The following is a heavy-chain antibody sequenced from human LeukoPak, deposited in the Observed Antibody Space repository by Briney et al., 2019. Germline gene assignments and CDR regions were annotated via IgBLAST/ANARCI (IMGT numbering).Heavy chain of an antibody. CDR1: GGSISSYY. CDR3: ARGPSSSSWACDY. Sequence: SETLSLTCTVSGGSISSYYWSWIRQPPGKGLEWIGYIYYSGSTNYNPSLKSRVTISVDTSKNQFSLKLSSVTAADTAVYYCARGPSSSSWACDYWGQGTLVTVSS. CDR2: IYYSGST. D-gene: IGHD6-13*01. V-gene: IGHV4-59*01. J-gene: IGHJ4*02.